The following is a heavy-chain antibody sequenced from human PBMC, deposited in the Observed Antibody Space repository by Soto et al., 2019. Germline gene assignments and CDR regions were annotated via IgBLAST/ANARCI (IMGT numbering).Heavy chain of an antibody. CDR1: GFNFTRSG. V-gene: IGHV3-30*18. D-gene: IGHD3-16*01. Sequence: GGSLRLSCAASGFNFTRSGIHWARQPPGKGLEWLAVISNDGNEKYYADSVRGRFTISRDNSKNTLYLQMTGLRPEDTAVYYCAKDRGTYHNLLWYFDLWGRGSLVTVSS. CDR3: AKDRGTYHNLLWYFDL. CDR2: ISNDGNEK. J-gene: IGHJ2*01.